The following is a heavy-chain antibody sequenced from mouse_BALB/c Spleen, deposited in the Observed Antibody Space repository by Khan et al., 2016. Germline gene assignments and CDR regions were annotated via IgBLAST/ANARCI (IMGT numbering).Heavy chain of an antibody. CDR3: AREYFYDYAPFPY. V-gene: IGHV3-2*02. CDR1: GYSITSEFA. J-gene: IGHJ3*01. Sequence: VQLQQSGPGLVKPSQSLSLTCTVTGYSITSEFAWNWIRQFPGNKLEWMGYISYSGNTRYNPSLKSLISITRDTYRNQFFLQLNSVTTEDTATYYCAREYFYDYAPFPYGGQGTLVTFSA. D-gene: IGHD2-4*01. CDR2: ISYSGNT.